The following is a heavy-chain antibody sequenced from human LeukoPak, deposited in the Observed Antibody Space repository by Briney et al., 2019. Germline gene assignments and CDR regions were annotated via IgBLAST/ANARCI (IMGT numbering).Heavy chain of an antibody. CDR3: ARDGYYYDSSGTHFFDY. D-gene: IGHD3-22*01. CDR2: IYTSGST. Sequence: SETLSLTCTVSGGSISSYYWSWIRQPAGKGLEWIGRIYTSGSTNYNPSLKSRVTMSVDTSKNQFSLKLRSVTAADTAVYYCARDGYYYDSSGTHFFDYWGQGTLVTVSS. V-gene: IGHV4-4*07. CDR1: GGSISSYY. J-gene: IGHJ4*02.